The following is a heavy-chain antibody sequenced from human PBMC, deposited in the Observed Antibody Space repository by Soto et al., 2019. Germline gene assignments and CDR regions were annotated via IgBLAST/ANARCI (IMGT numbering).Heavy chain of an antibody. Sequence: QVQLVQSGAEVKKPGSSLTVSCKASGGTFSSYNISWVRQAPGQGLEWMGGIIPIFGTANYAQKFQGRVTITADEASSTAYMELSSLRSEDTAVYYCARGNHRWLHLRYFDLWDRGTLVTVSS. CDR1: GGTFSSYN. CDR3: ARGNHRWLHLRYFDL. CDR2: IIPIFGTA. V-gene: IGHV1-69*12. D-gene: IGHD5-12*01. J-gene: IGHJ2*01.